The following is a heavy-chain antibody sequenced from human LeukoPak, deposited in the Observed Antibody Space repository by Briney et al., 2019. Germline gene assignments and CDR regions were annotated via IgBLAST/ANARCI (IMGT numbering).Heavy chain of an antibody. CDR2: ISYDGSNK. Sequence: PGRSLRLSCAASGFTFSSYGMHWVRQAPGKGLEWVAVISYDGSNKYYADSVKGRFTISRDNSKNTLYLQMNSLRAEDTAVYYCASADGEYYYYGMDVWGQGTTVTVSS. V-gene: IGHV3-30*03. D-gene: IGHD3-10*01. CDR1: GFTFSSYG. CDR3: ASADGEYYYYGMDV. J-gene: IGHJ6*02.